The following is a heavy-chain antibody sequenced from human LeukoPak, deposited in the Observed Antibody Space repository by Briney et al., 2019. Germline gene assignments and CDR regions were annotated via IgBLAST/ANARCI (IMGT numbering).Heavy chain of an antibody. Sequence: SETLSLTCAVYGGSFSGYYWSWIRQPPGKGLEWIGEINHSGSTNYNPSLKSRVTISLDTSKNQFSLKLSSVTAADTAVYYCARSSRSTVTTPGYWGQGTLVTVSS. CDR3: ARSSRSTVTTPGY. V-gene: IGHV4-34*01. CDR2: INHSGST. CDR1: GGSFSGYY. J-gene: IGHJ4*02. D-gene: IGHD4-17*01.